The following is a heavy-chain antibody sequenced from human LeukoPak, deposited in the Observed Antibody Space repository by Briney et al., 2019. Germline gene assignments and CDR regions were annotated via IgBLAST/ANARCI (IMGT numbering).Heavy chain of an antibody. J-gene: IGHJ4*02. CDR2: IYPGDSDT. D-gene: IGHD1-26*01. CDR3: AAQSTSREPFDY. CDR1: GYSFSSYW. Sequence: GESLKISCKVSGYSFSSYWIGWVRQMPGKGLEWMGIIYPGDSDTRYSPSFQGQVSISADKSISTAYLQWSSLKASDTAMYYCAAQSTSREPFDYWGQGTLVTVSS. V-gene: IGHV5-51*01.